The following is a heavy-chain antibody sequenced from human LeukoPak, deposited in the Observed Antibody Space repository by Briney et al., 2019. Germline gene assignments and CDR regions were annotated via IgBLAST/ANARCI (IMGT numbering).Heavy chain of an antibody. D-gene: IGHD3-10*01. Sequence: ASVKVSCKASGGTFSSYAISWVRQAPGQGLGWMGRIIPIFGTANYAQKFQGRVTITTDESTSTAYMELSSLRSEDTAVYYCARLIYMVRGVITYDAFDIWGQGTMVTVSS. CDR3: ARLIYMVRGVITYDAFDI. CDR1: GGTFSSYA. J-gene: IGHJ3*02. CDR2: IIPIFGTA. V-gene: IGHV1-69*05.